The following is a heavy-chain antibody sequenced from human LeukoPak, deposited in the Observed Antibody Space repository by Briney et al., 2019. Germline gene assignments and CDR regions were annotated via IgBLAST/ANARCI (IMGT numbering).Heavy chain of an antibody. CDR1: GYTFTSYG. V-gene: IGHV1-18*01. J-gene: IGHJ4*02. D-gene: IGHD3-10*01. CDR2: ISAYNGNT. Sequence: ASVKVSCKASGYTFTSYGISWVRQAPGQGLEWMGWISAYNGNTNYAQKLQGRVTMTTDTSTSTAYMELRSLRSDDTAVYYCARSDYGSGSYYSGIPPLDYWGQGTLVTVSS. CDR3: ARSDYGSGSYYSGIPPLDY.